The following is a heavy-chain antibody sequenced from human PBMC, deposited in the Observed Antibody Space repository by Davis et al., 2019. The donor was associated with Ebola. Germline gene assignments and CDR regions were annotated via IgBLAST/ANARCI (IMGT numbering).Heavy chain of an antibody. Sequence: GESLKISCAASGFTFTSAWMSWVRQAPGKGPEWVGRIKSKIDGGTTHFAARVKGRFTISRDDSKNTLYLQMNRLKTEDTALYYCTRGSGTYDWGQGTLVTVSS. D-gene: IGHD1-26*01. J-gene: IGHJ4*02. V-gene: IGHV3-15*06. CDR1: GFTFTSAW. CDR3: TRGSGTYD. CDR2: IKSKIDGGTT.